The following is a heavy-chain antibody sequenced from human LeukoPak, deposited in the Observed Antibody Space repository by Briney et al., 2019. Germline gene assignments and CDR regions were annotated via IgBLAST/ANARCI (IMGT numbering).Heavy chain of an antibody. D-gene: IGHD1-26*01. J-gene: IGHJ4*02. CDR1: GFTFSSYE. V-gene: IGHV3-48*03. CDR3: ARDRSYANDY. Sequence: PGGSLRLSCAASGFTFSSYEMNWVRQAPGKGLEWVSYISSSGSTICYADSVKGRFTISRDNAKNSLYLQMNGLRAEDTAVYYCARDRSYANDYWGQGTLVTVSS. CDR2: ISSSGSTI.